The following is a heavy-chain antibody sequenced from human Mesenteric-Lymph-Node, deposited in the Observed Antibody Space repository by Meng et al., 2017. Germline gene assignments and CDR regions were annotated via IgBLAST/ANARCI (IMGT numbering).Heavy chain of an antibody. V-gene: IGHV3-74*01. CDR2: INSDGRTT. D-gene: IGHD6-19*01. Sequence: EVQLVESGGGLVQPGGSLRLSCAASGFTISRHWMHWFRQAPGKGLVWVSRINSDGRTTNYADSVKGRFTISRDNAKNTLYLQMNSLRAEDTAVYFCTGLSGPFDYWGQGTLVTVSS. J-gene: IGHJ4*02. CDR1: GFTISRHW. CDR3: TGLSGPFDY.